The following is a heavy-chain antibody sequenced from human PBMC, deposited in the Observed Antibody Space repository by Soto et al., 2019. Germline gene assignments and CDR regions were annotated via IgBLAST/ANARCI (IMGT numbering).Heavy chain of an antibody. J-gene: IGHJ4*02. Sequence: SETRSLTCTVSGGSISSYYWSWIRQPPGKGLEWIGYIYYSGSTNYNPSLKSRVTISVDTSKNQFSLKLSSVTAADTAVYYCARGKSIAARRYFDYWGQGTLVTVSS. D-gene: IGHD6-6*01. CDR1: GGSISSYY. V-gene: IGHV4-59*01. CDR2: IYYSGST. CDR3: ARGKSIAARRYFDY.